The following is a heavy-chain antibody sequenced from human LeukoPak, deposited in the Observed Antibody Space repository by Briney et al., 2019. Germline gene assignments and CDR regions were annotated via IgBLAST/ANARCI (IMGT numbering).Heavy chain of an antibody. V-gene: IGHV3-23*01. D-gene: IGHD2-8*01. CDR3: AKDTSIGKYCTNGVCSPFDY. CDR2: ISDSGDYT. Sequence: GGSLTLSCAGSGFTFSSYAMSWVRQPPGQGLEWVSVISDSGDYTSYADSVRGRFTISRDNSRNTLYLQMISLRPEDTAVYYCAKDTSIGKYCTNGVCSPFDYWGQGTLVTVSS. CDR1: GFTFSSYA. J-gene: IGHJ4*02.